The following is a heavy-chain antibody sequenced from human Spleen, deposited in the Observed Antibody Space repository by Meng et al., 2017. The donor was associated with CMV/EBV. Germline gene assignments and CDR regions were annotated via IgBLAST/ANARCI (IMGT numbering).Heavy chain of an antibody. CDR2: INPDDSDT. J-gene: IGHJ3*02. Sequence: GESLKISCKGSAYSFTSYWIGWVRQMPGKGLEWMGIINPDDSDTKYSPSFQGQVTFSADKSIGTAYLQWSRLRSDDTAVYYCARGNDFSDAFDIWGQGTMVTVSS. V-gene: IGHV5-51*01. CDR1: AYSFTSYW. CDR3: ARGNDFSDAFDI. D-gene: IGHD4-11*01.